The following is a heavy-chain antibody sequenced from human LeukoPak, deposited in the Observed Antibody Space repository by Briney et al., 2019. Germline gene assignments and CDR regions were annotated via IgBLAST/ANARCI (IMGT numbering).Heavy chain of an antibody. J-gene: IGHJ5*02. V-gene: IGHV4-30-2*01. CDR2: IYQNGNT. D-gene: IGHD4-11*01. CDR3: ARSYFSTTVTWFDP. Sequence: PSQTLSLTCAVSGGSISSDHYSWSWIRQPPGKGLEWIGYIYQNGNTFYNPSLKSRVTITVDRSKNQFSLKLSSVTAADTAVYYCARSYFSTTVTWFDPWGQGTLVTVSS. CDR1: GGSISSDHYS.